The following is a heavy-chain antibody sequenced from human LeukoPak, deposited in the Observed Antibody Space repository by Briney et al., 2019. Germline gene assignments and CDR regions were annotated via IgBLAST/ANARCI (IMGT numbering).Heavy chain of an antibody. V-gene: IGHV4-30-4*01. CDR1: GGSISSGGYY. CDR2: IYYSGSS. Sequence: SQTLSLTCTVSGGSISSGGYYWSWIRQPPGKGLEWIGYIYYSGSSHYNPSLKSRVTLSVDTSKNQFSLKLSSVTAADTAVYYCARTSLVLYYGMDVWGQGTTVTVSS. D-gene: IGHD2-8*02. J-gene: IGHJ6*01. CDR3: ARTSLVLYYGMDV.